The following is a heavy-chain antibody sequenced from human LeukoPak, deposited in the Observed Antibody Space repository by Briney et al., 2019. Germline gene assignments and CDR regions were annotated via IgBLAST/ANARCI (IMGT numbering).Heavy chain of an antibody. J-gene: IGHJ5*02. D-gene: IGHD3-10*01. CDR1: GYTFINYG. CDR2: ISAYNGNT. V-gene: IGHV1-18*01. CDR3: ARDTYYYGSGSYYTS. Sequence: ASVKVSCKASGYTFINYGISWVRQAPGQGLEWMGWISAYNGNTNYAQKLQGRVTMTTDTSTSTAYMELRSLRSDDTAVYYCARDTYYYGSGSYYTSWGQGTLVTVSS.